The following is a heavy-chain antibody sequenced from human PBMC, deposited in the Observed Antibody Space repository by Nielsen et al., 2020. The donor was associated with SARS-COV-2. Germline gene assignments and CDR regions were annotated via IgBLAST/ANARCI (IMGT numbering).Heavy chain of an antibody. CDR3: VIVTAALAFDP. J-gene: IGHJ5*02. Sequence: ASVKVSCKASGYTSTNFHIHWVRQAPGQSLEWMGWIHVGSGNTKYSPRFQGRVTFTSDTSATTALMELGSLKSEDTAVYFCVIVTAALAFDPWGQGTLVTVSS. D-gene: IGHD3-16*02. V-gene: IGHV1-3*01. CDR2: IHVGSGNT. CDR1: GYTSTNFH.